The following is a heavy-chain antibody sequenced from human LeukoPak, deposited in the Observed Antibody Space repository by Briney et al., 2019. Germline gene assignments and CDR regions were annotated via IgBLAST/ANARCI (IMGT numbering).Heavy chain of an antibody. CDR1: GGSINSYY. CDR2: IQTGGST. Sequence: SETLSLTCTVSGGSINSYYWNWIRQPAGKGLEWIGHIQTGGSTKYNPSLRSRVTISIDTSKNQFSLNLYSVTAADTAVYYCATNYTAVSAFDSWGRGTLVSVSS. V-gene: IGHV4-4*07. J-gene: IGHJ4*02. CDR3: ATNYTAVSAFDS. D-gene: IGHD3-3*01.